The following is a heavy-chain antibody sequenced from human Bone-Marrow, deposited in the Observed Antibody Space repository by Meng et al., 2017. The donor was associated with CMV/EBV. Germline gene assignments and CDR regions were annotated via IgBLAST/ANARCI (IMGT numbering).Heavy chain of an antibody. D-gene: IGHD4-17*01. CDR3: VSDRAYGFDY. V-gene: IGHV3-11*04. Sequence: GESLKISCAASGFTFSDYYMSWIRQAPGKGLEWLSYISGSGIHIYYSDSVKGRFTISRDNAKNSMYLQMNNLRAEDTAVYYCVSDRAYGFDYWGKGSLVTVSS. CDR2: ISGSGIHI. CDR1: GFTFSDYY. J-gene: IGHJ4*02.